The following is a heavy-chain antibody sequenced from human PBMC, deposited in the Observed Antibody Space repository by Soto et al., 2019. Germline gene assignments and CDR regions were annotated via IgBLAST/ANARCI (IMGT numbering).Heavy chain of an antibody. V-gene: IGHV1-69*02. Sequence: QVQLVQSGAEVKKPGSSVKVSCKASGGTFSSYTISWVRQAPGQGLEWMGRIIPILGIANYAQKFQGRVTITADKSTSTAYMELISLRSEDTAVYYCASSGSYYYYYIDVWGKGTTVTVSS. D-gene: IGHD3-10*01. CDR1: GGTFSSYT. CDR2: IIPILGIA. CDR3: ASSGSYYYYYIDV. J-gene: IGHJ6*03.